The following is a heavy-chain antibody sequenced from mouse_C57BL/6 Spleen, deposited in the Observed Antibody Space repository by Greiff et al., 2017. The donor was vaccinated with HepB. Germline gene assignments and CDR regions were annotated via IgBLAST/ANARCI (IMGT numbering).Heavy chain of an antibody. Sequence: EVQLQQSGPELVKPGASVKISCKASGYTFTDYYMNWVKQSHGKSLEWIGDINPNNGGTSYNQKFKGKATLTVDKSSSTDYMELRSLTSEDSAVYYCARGDYWYYFDYWGQGTTLTVSS. J-gene: IGHJ2*01. D-gene: IGHD1-1*01. CDR3: ARGDYWYYFDY. CDR2: INPNNGGT. CDR1: GYTFTDYY. V-gene: IGHV1-26*01.